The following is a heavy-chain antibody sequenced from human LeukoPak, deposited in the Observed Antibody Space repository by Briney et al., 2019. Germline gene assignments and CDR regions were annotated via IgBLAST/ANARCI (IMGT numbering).Heavy chain of an antibody. CDR2: ISGSGGST. Sequence: GGSLRLSCAASGFTFSSYAMSWVRQAPGKGLEWVSAISGSGGSTYYADSVKGRFTISRDNSKNTLYLQMNSLRAEDTAVYYCAKYRSGGGGYYLGIEHWGQGTLVAVSS. CDR1: GFTFSSYA. D-gene: IGHD2-15*01. J-gene: IGHJ1*01. CDR3: AKYRSGGGGYYLGIEH. V-gene: IGHV3-23*01.